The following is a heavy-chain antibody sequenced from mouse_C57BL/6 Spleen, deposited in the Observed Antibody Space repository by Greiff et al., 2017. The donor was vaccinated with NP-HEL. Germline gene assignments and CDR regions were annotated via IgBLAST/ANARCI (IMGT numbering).Heavy chain of an antibody. V-gene: IGHV1-18*01. D-gene: IGHD2-2*01. CDR1: GYTFTDYN. CDR3: ARSGYGYDEDWFAY. J-gene: IGHJ3*01. Sequence: EVKLQQSGPELVKPGASVKIPCKASGYTFTDYNMDWVKQSHGKSLEWIGDINPNNGGTIYNQKFKGKATLTVDKSSSTAYMELRSLTSEDTAVYYCARSGYGYDEDWFAYWGQGTLVTVSA. CDR2: INPNNGGT.